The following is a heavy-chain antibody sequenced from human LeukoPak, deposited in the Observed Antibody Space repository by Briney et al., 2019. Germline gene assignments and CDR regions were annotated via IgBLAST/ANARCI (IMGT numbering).Heavy chain of an antibody. CDR3: AVWTSGNY. CDR2: MDPSGSQT. V-gene: IGHV3-7*01. CDR1: GFTFNGSW. D-gene: IGHD1-1*01. J-gene: IGHJ4*02. Sequence: FTSSASGFTFNGSWMNWVRQALGKGLEWVANMDPSGSQTRYVDSVKGGFTISKDDPGTSLYLEMHSLRAEDTAIYYCAVWTSGNYWGQGALVTVSS.